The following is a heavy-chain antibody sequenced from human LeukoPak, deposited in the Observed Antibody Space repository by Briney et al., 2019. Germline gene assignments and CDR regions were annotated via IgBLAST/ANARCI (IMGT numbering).Heavy chain of an antibody. CDR1: GYTFTGYY. CDR2: INPNSGGA. Sequence: ASVKVSCKASGYTFTGYYMHWVRQAPGQGLEWMGWINPNSGGANYAQKFQGWVTMTRDTSISTAYMELSRLRSDDTAVYYCARGYRDGEQQLVGGYWGQGTLVTVSS. V-gene: IGHV1-2*04. J-gene: IGHJ4*02. CDR3: ARGYRDGEQQLVGGY. D-gene: IGHD6-13*01.